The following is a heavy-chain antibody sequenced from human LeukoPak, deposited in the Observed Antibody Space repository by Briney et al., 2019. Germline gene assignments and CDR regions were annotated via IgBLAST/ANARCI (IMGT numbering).Heavy chain of an antibody. D-gene: IGHD6-6*01. CDR1: GFTFSSYS. Sequence: GGSLRLSCAASGFTFSSYSMNWVRQAPGKGLEWVSSISSSSSYIYYADSVKGRFTTSRDNAKNSLYLQMNSLRAEDTAVYYCARFRVEYSSSNWFDPWGQGTLVTVSS. CDR3: ARFRVEYSSSNWFDP. V-gene: IGHV3-21*01. CDR2: ISSSSSYI. J-gene: IGHJ5*02.